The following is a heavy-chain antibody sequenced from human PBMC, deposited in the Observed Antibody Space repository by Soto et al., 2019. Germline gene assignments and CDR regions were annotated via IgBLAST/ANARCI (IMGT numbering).Heavy chain of an antibody. CDR2: IIPIFGTA. J-gene: IGHJ4*02. CDR1: GGTFSSYA. D-gene: IGHD3-22*01. CDR3: ARVGGLGHYDSSGYFDY. V-gene: IGHV1-69*13. Sequence: SVKVSCKASGGTFSSYAISWVRQAPGQGLEWMGGIIPIFGTANYAQKFQGRVTITADESTSTAYMELSSLRSEDTAVYYCARVGGLGHYDSSGYFDYWGQGTLVTVSS.